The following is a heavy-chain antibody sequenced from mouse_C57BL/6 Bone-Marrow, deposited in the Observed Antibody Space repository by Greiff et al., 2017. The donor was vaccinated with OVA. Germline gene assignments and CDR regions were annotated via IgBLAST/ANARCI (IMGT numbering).Heavy chain of an antibody. CDR3: ARGYGNLYAMDY. CDR2: ISSGSSTI. V-gene: IGHV5-17*01. CDR1: GFTFSDYG. Sequence: EVMLVESGGGLVKPGGSLKLSCAASGFTFSDYGMHWVRQAPEKGLEWVAYISSGSSTIYYADTVKGRFTISRDNAKNTLFLQMTSLRSEDTAMYYCARGYGNLYAMDYWGQGTSVTVSS. J-gene: IGHJ4*01. D-gene: IGHD2-1*01.